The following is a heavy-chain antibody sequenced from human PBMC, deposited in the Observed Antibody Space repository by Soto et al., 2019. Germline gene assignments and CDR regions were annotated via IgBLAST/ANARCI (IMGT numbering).Heavy chain of an antibody. Sequence: GGSLRLSCAASGFTFSSYAMSWVRQAPGKGLEWVSAISGSGGSTYYADSVKGRFTISRDNSKNTLYLQMNSLRAEDTAVYYCAKSQIPGYSSSWYPLDYWGQGTLVTVSS. J-gene: IGHJ4*02. V-gene: IGHV3-23*01. D-gene: IGHD6-13*01. CDR2: ISGSGGST. CDR3: AKSQIPGYSSSWYPLDY. CDR1: GFTFSSYA.